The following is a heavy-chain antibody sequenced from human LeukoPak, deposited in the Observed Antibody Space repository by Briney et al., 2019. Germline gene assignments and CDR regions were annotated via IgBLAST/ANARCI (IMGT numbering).Heavy chain of an antibody. J-gene: IGHJ4*02. CDR1: GGTFSSYA. CDR2: IIPIFGTA. V-gene: IGHV1-69*01. D-gene: IGHD3-22*01. Sequence: ASVKVSCKASGGTFSSYAISWVRQAPGQGLEWMGGIIPIFGTANYAQKFQGRVTITADESTSTAYMELSSLRSEDTAVYYCASGYYDSSGYYYYDYWDQGTLVTVSS. CDR3: ASGYYDSSGYYYYDY.